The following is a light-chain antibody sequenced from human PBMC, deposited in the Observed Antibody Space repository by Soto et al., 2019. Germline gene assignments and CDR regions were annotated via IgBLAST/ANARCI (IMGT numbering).Light chain of an antibody. V-gene: IGLV2-11*01. CDR1: SSDVGGYNY. CDR3: CSYAGSYTFAV. Sequence: QSALTQPRSVSGSPGQSVTISCTGTSSDVGGYNYVSWYQQHPGKAPKLMIYDVSKQPSGVPDRFSGSKSGNTASLTISGLQAEDEADYYCCSYAGSYTFAVFGGGTKLTV. CDR2: DVS. J-gene: IGLJ2*01.